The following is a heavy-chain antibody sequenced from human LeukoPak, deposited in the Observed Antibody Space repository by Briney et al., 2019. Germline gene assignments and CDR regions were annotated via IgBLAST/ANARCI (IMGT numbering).Heavy chain of an antibody. CDR1: GGSITNYY. CDR2: IYYSGST. Sequence: PSETLSLTCTVSGGSITNYYWSWIRQPPGKGLEWIGYIYYSGSTNYNPSLKSRVTISVDTSKSQFSLELSSVTAADTAVYYCARVYEDYDNGTYYTNLIFDCWGQGTLVTVSS. V-gene: IGHV4-59*01. J-gene: IGHJ4*02. CDR3: ARVYEDYDNGTYYTNLIFDC. D-gene: IGHD3-22*01.